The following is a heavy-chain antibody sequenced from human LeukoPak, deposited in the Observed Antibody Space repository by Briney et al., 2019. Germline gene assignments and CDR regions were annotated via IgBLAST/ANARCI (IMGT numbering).Heavy chain of an antibody. V-gene: IGHV1-2*02. CDR3: ARDPYEDYYDSSGYYSNWFDP. J-gene: IGHJ5*02. D-gene: IGHD3-22*01. Sequence: ASVKVSCKASGYTFTSYGISWVRQAPGQGLEWMGWINPNSGGTNYAQKFQGRVTMTRDTSISTAYMELSRLRSDDTAVYYCARDPYEDYYDSSGYYSNWFDPWGQGTLVTVSS. CDR1: GYTFTSYG. CDR2: INPNSGGT.